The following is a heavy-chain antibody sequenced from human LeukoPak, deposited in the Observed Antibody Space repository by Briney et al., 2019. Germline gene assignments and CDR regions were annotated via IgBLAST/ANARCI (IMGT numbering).Heavy chain of an antibody. D-gene: IGHD6-6*01. Sequence: GGSLRLSCAASGFTFRNYAMNWVRQAPGKGLEWVSSFSGSGKDTYYADSVKGRFTISGDDSKNTLSLQMDSLRADDTAVYYCARDLGIAARPVFDQWGQGTLVTVSS. J-gene: IGHJ4*02. V-gene: IGHV3-23*01. CDR3: ARDLGIAARPVFDQ. CDR2: FSGSGKDT. CDR1: GFTFRNYA.